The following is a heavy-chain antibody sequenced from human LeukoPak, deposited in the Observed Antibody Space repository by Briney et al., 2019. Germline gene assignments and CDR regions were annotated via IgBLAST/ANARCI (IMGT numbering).Heavy chain of an antibody. CDR2: ISSGAGTK. CDR3: ASGHTGPFDY. J-gene: IGHJ4*02. CDR1: GFTFSSYE. D-gene: IGHD2-21*01. Sequence: GGSLRLSCAASGFTFSSYEMNWVRQAPGKGLEWISYISSGAGTKYYADSVKGRFTISRDNAKNSLYLQMNSLRAEDTAVYYCASGHTGPFDYWGQGTLVTVSS. V-gene: IGHV3-48*03.